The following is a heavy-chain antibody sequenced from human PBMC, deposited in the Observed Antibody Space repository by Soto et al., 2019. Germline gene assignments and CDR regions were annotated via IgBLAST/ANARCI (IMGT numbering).Heavy chain of an antibody. D-gene: IGHD6-13*01. V-gene: IGHV1-69*02. J-gene: IGHJ4*02. CDR2: IIPILGIA. CDR1: GGTFSSYT. Sequence: QVQLVQSGAEVKKPGSSVKVSCKASGGTFSSYTISWVRQAPGQGLEWMGRIIPILGIANYAQKFQGRVTSTADKSTSTAYMELSSLRSEDTAVYYCARAPRGGSSWPFDYWGQGTLVTVSS. CDR3: ARAPRGGSSWPFDY.